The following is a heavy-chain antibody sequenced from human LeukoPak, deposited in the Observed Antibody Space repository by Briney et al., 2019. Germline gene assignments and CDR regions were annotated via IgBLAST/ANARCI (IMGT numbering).Heavy chain of an antibody. D-gene: IGHD2-21*01. CDR2: IYTSGST. Sequence: PSETLSLTCTVSGGSISSYYWSWIRQPAGKGLEWIGRIYTSGSTNYNPSLKSRVTISVYKSKNQFSLKPTSVTAADTAVYYCARDVVGSIDYWGQGTLVTVSS. CDR3: ARDVVGSIDY. V-gene: IGHV4-4*07. J-gene: IGHJ4*02. CDR1: GGSISSYY.